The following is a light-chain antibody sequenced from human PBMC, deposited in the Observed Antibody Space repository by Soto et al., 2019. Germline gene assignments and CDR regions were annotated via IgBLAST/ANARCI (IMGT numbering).Light chain of an antibody. V-gene: IGKV3-15*01. J-gene: IGKJ4*01. CDR1: QSVRGN. CDR3: QQYNEWPLT. CDR2: AAS. Sequence: EIVMTQSPATLSVSPGERATLSCRASQSVRGNLAWYQHKPGQAPRLLIYAASSRATGLPARFSGSGSGTEFRLTISSLQSEDSAVYYCQQYNEWPLTFGGGTKMEIK.